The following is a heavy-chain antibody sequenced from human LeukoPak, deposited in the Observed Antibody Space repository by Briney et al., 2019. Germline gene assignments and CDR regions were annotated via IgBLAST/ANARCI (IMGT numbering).Heavy chain of an antibody. CDR3: ARGRGGDYDSSGLFDY. CDR1: GGTFSSYA. Sequence: ASVKVSCKASGGTFSSYAISWVRQAPGQGLEWMGGIIPIFGTANYAQKFQGRVTITADESTSTAYMELSSLRSEDTAVYYCARGRGGDYDSSGLFDYWGQGTPVTVSS. D-gene: IGHD3-22*01. J-gene: IGHJ4*02. CDR2: IIPIFGTA. V-gene: IGHV1-69*13.